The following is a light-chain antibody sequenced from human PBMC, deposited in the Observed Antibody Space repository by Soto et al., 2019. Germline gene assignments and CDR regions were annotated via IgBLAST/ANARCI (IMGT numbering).Light chain of an antibody. J-gene: IGKJ3*01. Sequence: ELVLTQSPGTLSLSPGERATLSCRASQSITSTYLTWYQQKPGQAPRLLIYGASSRVTGIPDRFSGSGSGTDFTLTISRLEPEDFAVYYYQQYSSSPPFTFGPGTKVDIK. CDR2: GAS. CDR3: QQYSSSPPFT. V-gene: IGKV3-20*01. CDR1: QSITSTY.